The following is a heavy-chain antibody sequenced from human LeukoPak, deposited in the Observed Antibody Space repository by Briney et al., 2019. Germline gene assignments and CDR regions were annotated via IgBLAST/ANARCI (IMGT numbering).Heavy chain of an antibody. Sequence: GRSLRLSCAASGFTFSSYAMHWVRQAPGKGLEWVAVISYDGSNKYYADSVKGRFTISRDNSKNTLYLQMNSLRAEDTAVYYCARGDYYDRAYNRFDPWGQGTLVTVSS. V-gene: IGHV3-30*04. J-gene: IGHJ5*02. CDR1: GFTFSSYA. D-gene: IGHD3-22*01. CDR3: ARGDYYDRAYNRFDP. CDR2: ISYDGSNK.